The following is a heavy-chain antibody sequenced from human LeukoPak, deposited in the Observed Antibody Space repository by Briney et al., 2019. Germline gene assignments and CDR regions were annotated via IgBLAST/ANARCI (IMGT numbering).Heavy chain of an antibody. V-gene: IGHV4-34*01. Sequence: SETLSLTCAVYGGSSIGYYWSWIRQPPGKGLEWIGEINDSGSTNYNSGSTNYNPSLKSRVTISVDTSNNQFSLKLSSVTAADTAVYYCARVSGYCSDGVCRFDYWGQGTLVTVSS. CDR3: ARVSGYCSDGVCRFDY. CDR1: GGSSIGYY. J-gene: IGHJ4*02. D-gene: IGHD2-8*01. CDR2: INDSGSTNYNSGST.